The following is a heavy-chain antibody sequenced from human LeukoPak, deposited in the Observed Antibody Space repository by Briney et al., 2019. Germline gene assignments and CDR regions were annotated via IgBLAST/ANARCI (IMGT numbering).Heavy chain of an antibody. Sequence: GESLKISCKGSGYTFTDYWIGWVRQMPGKGLEWMGSIYPGDSDTRCSPSFRGQVTISADKSISTAYLQWNSLKASDSAMYYCARRAVASTGSDYWGQGTLVTVSS. J-gene: IGHJ4*02. CDR1: GYTFTDYW. V-gene: IGHV5-51*01. CDR3: ARRAVASTGSDY. D-gene: IGHD6-19*01. CDR2: IYPGDSDT.